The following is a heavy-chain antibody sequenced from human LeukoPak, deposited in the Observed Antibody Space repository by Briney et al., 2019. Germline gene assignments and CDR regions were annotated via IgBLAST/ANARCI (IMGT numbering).Heavy chain of an antibody. D-gene: IGHD3-22*01. J-gene: IGHJ3*02. CDR2: ISAYNVNT. CDR1: GYTFTSYG. CDR3: ARVKSYYYDTSDKDAFDI. Sequence: ASVKVSCKASGYTFTSYGISWVRQAPGQGLEWMGWISAYNVNTNYAQKYQGRVTMTTDTSTSTAYMELRSLRSEDTAVYYCARVKSYYYDTSDKDAFDIWGQGTMVTVSS. V-gene: IGHV1-18*01.